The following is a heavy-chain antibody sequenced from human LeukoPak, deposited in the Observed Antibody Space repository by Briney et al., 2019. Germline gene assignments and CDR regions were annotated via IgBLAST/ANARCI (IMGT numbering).Heavy chain of an antibody. Sequence: GGSLRLSCAASGFTFSSYSMNWVRQAPGKGLEWVSSICSTSRCIFYADSVKGRFTISRDNAKSSLYLQMNDLRAEDTAVHYCVRHGDTDSCLANWGQGTLVTASS. CDR1: GFTFSSYS. D-gene: IGHD2-2*01. CDR2: ICSTSRCI. CDR3: VRHGDTDSCLAN. V-gene: IGHV3-21*01. J-gene: IGHJ4*02.